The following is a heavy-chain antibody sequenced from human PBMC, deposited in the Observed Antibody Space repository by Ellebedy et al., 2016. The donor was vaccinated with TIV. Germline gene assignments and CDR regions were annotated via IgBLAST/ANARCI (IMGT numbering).Heavy chain of an antibody. D-gene: IGHD1-26*01. J-gene: IGHJ4*02. V-gene: IGHV3-30*18. Sequence: PGGSLRLSCAASGFTFSSFGMHRVRQAPGKGLEWVAVLSFDGGNKYYADSVKGRFTISRDNSKNTLYLQMNSLRAEDTAVYYCAEDRHSGNIDYWGQGTLVTVSS. CDR2: LSFDGGNK. CDR3: AEDRHSGNIDY. CDR1: GFTFSSFG.